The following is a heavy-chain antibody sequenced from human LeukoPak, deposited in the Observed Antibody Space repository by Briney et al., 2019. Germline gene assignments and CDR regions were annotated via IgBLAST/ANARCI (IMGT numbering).Heavy chain of an antibody. Sequence: PSETLSLTCAVSGGSISSGGYSWSWIRQPPGKGLEWIGEINHSGSTNYNPSLKSRVTISVDTSKNQFSLKLSSVTAADTAVYYCARGSAAVVWGSYRYRFDYWGQGTLVTVSS. V-gene: IGHV4-30-2*01. CDR3: ARGSAAVVWGSYRYRFDY. CDR1: GGSISSGGYS. J-gene: IGHJ4*02. CDR2: INHSGST. D-gene: IGHD3-16*02.